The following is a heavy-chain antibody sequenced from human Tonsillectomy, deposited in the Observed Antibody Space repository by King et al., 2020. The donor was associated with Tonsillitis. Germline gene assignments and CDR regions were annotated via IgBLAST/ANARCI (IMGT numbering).Heavy chain of an antibody. V-gene: IGHV5-51*01. CDR2: IYPGDSDT. CDR1: GYSFTSYW. J-gene: IGHJ3*02. Sequence: QLVQSGAEVKKPGESLKISCKGSGYSFTSYWIGWVRQMPGKGLEWMGIIYPGDSDTRYSPPFQGQVTISADQSISTAYLQWSSLKASVTAMYYCARPLACSSGYYNGFDIWGQGTMVTVSS. CDR3: ARPLACSSGYYNGFDI. D-gene: IGHD3-22*01.